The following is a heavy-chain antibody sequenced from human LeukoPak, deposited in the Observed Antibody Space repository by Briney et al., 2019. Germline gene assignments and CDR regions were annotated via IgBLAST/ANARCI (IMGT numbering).Heavy chain of an antibody. D-gene: IGHD3-22*01. Sequence: GGSLRLSCAASGFTVSSNYMSWVRQAPGKGLEWVSVIYSASSAAYADSVKGRFTISRDNSKNTLYLQMNSLRAEDTAVYYCSRASXYYXSIXXXXPYXDXXGQGTLVT. CDR1: GFTVSSNY. J-gene: IGHJ4*02. V-gene: IGHV3-53*01. CDR3: SRASXYYXSIXXXXPYXDX. CDR2: IYSASSA.